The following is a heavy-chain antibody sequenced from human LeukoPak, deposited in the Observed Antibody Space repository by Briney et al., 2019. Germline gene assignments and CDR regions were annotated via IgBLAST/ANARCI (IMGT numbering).Heavy chain of an antibody. V-gene: IGHV3-66*01. Sequence: GGSLRLSCAASGFTVSSNYMSWVRQAPGKGLEWVSVIYSGGSTYYADSVKGRFTISRDNSKNTLYLQMNSLRAEDTAVYYCARGQLVVVVAATNEWGAFDIWGQGTMVTVSS. CDR2: IYSGGST. CDR1: GFTVSSNY. D-gene: IGHD2-15*01. J-gene: IGHJ3*02. CDR3: ARGQLVVVVAATNEWGAFDI.